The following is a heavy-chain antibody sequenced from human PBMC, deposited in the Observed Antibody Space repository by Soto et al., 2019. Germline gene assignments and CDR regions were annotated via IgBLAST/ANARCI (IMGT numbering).Heavy chain of an antibody. Sequence: QVQLVQSGAEVKKPGSSVKVSCKASGGTFSSYAISWVRQAPGQGLEWMGGIIPIFGTANYAQKFQGRVTITANESTSTAYMELSSLRSEDTAVYYCARVKGNDYGDSYYFDYWGQGTLVTVSS. J-gene: IGHJ4*02. D-gene: IGHD4-17*01. CDR2: IIPIFGTA. CDR3: ARVKGNDYGDSYYFDY. V-gene: IGHV1-69*12. CDR1: GGTFSSYA.